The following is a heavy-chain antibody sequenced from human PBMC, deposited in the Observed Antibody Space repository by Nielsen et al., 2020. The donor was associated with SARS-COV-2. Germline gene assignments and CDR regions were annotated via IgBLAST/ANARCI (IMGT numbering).Heavy chain of an antibody. J-gene: IGHJ6*02. V-gene: IGHV3-7*01. Sequence: GGSLRLSCVASGFMLRNYWMNWVRQAPGKGLEWVANIEEDGSEKFYVDSVKGRFTISRDNAKNSLYLQMSSLRAEDTAVYYCARVSSMWLTYMDVWGQGTTVTVSS. CDR2: IEEDGSEK. CDR3: ARVSSMWLTYMDV. CDR1: GFMLRNYW. D-gene: IGHD6-19*01.